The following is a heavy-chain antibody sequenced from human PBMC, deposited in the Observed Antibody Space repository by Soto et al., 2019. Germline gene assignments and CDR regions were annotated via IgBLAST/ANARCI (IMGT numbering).Heavy chain of an antibody. CDR1: SFG. CDR2: IYPGDSDT. Sequence: SFGVGRVLKKNGKGLEWMGIIYPGDSDTTYSPSFQGQVIISADKSNSTAYLQWNSLKASDTAMYYCARQGYTYGYARWGQGTQVTGSS. V-gene: IGHV5-51*01. D-gene: IGHD5-18*01. J-gene: IGHJ4*02. CDR3: ARQGYTYGYAR.